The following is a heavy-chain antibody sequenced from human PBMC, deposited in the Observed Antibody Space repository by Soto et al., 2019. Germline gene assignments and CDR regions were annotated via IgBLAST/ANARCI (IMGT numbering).Heavy chain of an antibody. J-gene: IGHJ5*02. Sequence: SETLSLTCTVSGGSISSYYWSWIRQPPGTGLEWIGYIYYSGSTNYNPSLKSRVTISVDTSKNQFSLKLSSVTAADTAVYYCARGWFGELEPFDPWGQGTLVTVSS. CDR2: IYYSGST. D-gene: IGHD3-10*01. V-gene: IGHV4-59*08. CDR3: ARGWFGELEPFDP. CDR1: GGSISSYY.